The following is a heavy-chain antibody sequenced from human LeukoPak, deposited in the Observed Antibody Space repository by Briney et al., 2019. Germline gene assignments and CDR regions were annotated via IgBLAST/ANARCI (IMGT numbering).Heavy chain of an antibody. Sequence: ASVKVSCKASGYTFTGYGISWVRQAPGQGLEWMGWISANKGNTNYAQKLQGRVTLTTDTSTRTAYMELRSLRSDDTAEYYCARARYCSSTSCYGPEDDAFDIWGQGTMVTVSS. J-gene: IGHJ3*02. D-gene: IGHD2-2*01. CDR2: ISANKGNT. V-gene: IGHV1-18*01. CDR1: GYTFTGYG. CDR3: ARARYCSSTSCYGPEDDAFDI.